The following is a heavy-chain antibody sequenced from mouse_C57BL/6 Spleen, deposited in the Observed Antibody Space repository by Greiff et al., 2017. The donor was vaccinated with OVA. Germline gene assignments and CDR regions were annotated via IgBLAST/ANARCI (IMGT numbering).Heavy chain of an antibody. CDR2: IDPSDSYT. CDR1: GYTFTSYW. J-gene: IGHJ3*01. D-gene: IGHD1-1*01. V-gene: IGHV1-69*01. Sequence: QVQLQQPGAELVMPGASVKLSCKASGYTFTSYWMHWVKQRPGQGLEWIGEIDPSDSYTNYNQKFKGKSTLTVDKSSSTAYMQLSSLTSEDSAVYYCARRGSSFWFAYWGQGTLVTVSA. CDR3: ARRGSSFWFAY.